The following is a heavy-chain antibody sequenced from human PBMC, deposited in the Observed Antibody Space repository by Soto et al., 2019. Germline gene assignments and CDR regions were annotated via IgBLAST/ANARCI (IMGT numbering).Heavy chain of an antibody. V-gene: IGHV4-4*02. D-gene: IGHD3-10*01. CDR2: IYHNGDS. Sequence: QVQLQESGPGLVKPSETLSLTCGVSGGSISSDNWWTWVRQPPGKGLEWIGEIYHNGDSHYNTSLKSRATISVDWPKNQFSLKLKYVTAADTAIYYCATGGEGTVGSGMDVWGQGTTVTVSS. CDR1: GGSISSDNW. CDR3: ATGGEGTVGSGMDV. J-gene: IGHJ6*02.